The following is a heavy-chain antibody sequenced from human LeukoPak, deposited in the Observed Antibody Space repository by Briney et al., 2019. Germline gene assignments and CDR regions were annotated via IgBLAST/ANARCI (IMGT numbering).Heavy chain of an antibody. D-gene: IGHD6-13*01. CDR1: DGSFSGYY. J-gene: IGHJ4*02. Sequence: SSETLSLTCAVFDGSFSGYYWTWIRQFPGRGLEWIGEINDSGGTNYSPSLKSRVTISVDTSKNQFSLKLSSVTAADTAVYYCARTAAGSPGGFDYWGQGTLVTVSS. V-gene: IGHV4-34*01. CDR2: INDSGGT. CDR3: ARTAAGSPGGFDY.